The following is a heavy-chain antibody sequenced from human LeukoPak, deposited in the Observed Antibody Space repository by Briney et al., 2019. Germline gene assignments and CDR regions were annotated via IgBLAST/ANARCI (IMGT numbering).Heavy chain of an antibody. CDR3: ARCPLNYDILTGGAFDI. D-gene: IGHD3-9*01. J-gene: IGHJ3*02. CDR1: GGSISSGDYY. CDR2: IFYSGST. V-gene: IGHV4-30-4*01. Sequence: PSETLSLTCIVSGGSISSGDYYWSWIRQPPGKGLEWIGYIFYSGSTYYNPSLKSRVTISVDTSKNHFSLKLSSVTAADTAVYYCARCPLNYDILTGGAFDIWGQGTMVTVSS.